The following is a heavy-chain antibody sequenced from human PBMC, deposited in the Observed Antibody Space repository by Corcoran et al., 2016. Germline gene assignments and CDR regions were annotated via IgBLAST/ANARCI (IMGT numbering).Heavy chain of an antibody. D-gene: IGHD3-10*01. Sequence: QLQLQESGPGLVKPSETLSLTCTVSGGSISSSSSYWGWIRQPPGKGLEWIGSIYYSGSTYYNPSLKSRVTISVDTSKNQFSLKLSSVTAADTAGDYWARDAGGITMVRGPSGNWFDPWGQGTLVTVSS. CDR1: GGSISSSSSY. CDR2: IYYSGST. V-gene: IGHV4-39*07. J-gene: IGHJ5*02. CDR3: ARDAGGITMVRGPSGNWFDP.